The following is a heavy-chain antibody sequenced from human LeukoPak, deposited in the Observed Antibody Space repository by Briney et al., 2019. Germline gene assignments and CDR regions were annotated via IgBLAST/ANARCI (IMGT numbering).Heavy chain of an antibody. J-gene: IGHJ6*02. CDR3: ARDRLDIVVVPAAGYGMDV. V-gene: IGHV3-7*01. CDR2: IKQDGSEK. CDR1: GFTFSSYW. Sequence: GGSLRLSCAASGFTFSSYWMSWVRQAPGKGLEWVANIKQDGSEKYYVDSVKGQFTISRDNAKNSLYLQMNSLRAEELSVYYCARDRLDIVVVPAAGYGMDVWGQGTTVTVSS. D-gene: IGHD2-2*01.